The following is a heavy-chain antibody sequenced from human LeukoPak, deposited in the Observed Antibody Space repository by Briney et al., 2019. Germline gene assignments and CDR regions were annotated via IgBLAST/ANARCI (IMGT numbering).Heavy chain of an antibody. V-gene: IGHV4-59*01. D-gene: IGHD2-15*01. CDR2: IYYSGST. CDR3: AKAQTCSGGSCYQEFWFDP. Sequence: SETLSLTCTVSGGSISSYYWSWIRQPPGKGLEWIGYIYYSGSTNYNPSLKSRVTISVDTSKNQFSLKLSSVTAADTAVYYCAKAQTCSGGSCYQEFWFDPWGQGTLVTVSS. J-gene: IGHJ5*02. CDR1: GGSISSYY.